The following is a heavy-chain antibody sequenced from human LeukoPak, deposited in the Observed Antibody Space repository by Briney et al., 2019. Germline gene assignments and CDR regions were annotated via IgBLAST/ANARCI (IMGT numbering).Heavy chain of an antibody. CDR2: IGPTGTDR. CDR3: ATETIGRHYDY. D-gene: IGHD1-14*01. V-gene: IGHV3-21*01. J-gene: IGHJ4*02. CDR1: GFTFSSCG. Sequence: GGSLRLSCAASGFTFSSCGFNWVRQAPGKGLEWFSSIGPTGTDRYYADSVRGRFTISRDNAKNSMYLQMDSLRDEDTAVYYCATETIGRHYDYWGQGTLLTVSS.